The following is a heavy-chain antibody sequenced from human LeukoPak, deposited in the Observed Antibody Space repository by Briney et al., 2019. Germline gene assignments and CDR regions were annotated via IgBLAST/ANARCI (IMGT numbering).Heavy chain of an antibody. J-gene: IGHJ4*02. CDR2: MNIDGSEE. CDR3: ARDPVEWELLLDY. Sequence: GGSLRLSCAASGFTFSNYWMGWVRQAPGKRPEWVANMNIDGSEEYYADSVKGRFSISRDNARNSVYLQMASLRVEDTAVYYCARDPVEWELLLDYWGQGTLVTVSS. CDR1: GFTFSNYW. V-gene: IGHV3-7*01. D-gene: IGHD1-26*01.